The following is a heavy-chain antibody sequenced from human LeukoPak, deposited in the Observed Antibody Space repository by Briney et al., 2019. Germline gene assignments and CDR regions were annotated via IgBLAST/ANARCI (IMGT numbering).Heavy chain of an antibody. J-gene: IGHJ4*02. Sequence: SETLSLTCTVSGGSISSYYWSRIRQPPGKGLEWIGYVYYSGTTNYNPSLKSRVTISVDTSKNQFSLKLRSVTPADTAVYYCAKYLAATGESHLDYWGQGTLVTVSS. CDR1: GGSISSYY. D-gene: IGHD6-13*01. V-gene: IGHV4-59*03. CDR2: VYYSGTT. CDR3: AKYLAATGESHLDY.